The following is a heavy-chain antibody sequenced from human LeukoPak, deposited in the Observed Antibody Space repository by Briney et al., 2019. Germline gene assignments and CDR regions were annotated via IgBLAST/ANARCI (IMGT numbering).Heavy chain of an antibody. CDR1: GFTFSSYS. V-gene: IGHV3-21*01. D-gene: IGHD2-2*01. CDR3: ARDQSGCSSTSCPFDY. J-gene: IGHJ4*02. Sequence: GGSLRLSCAASGFTFSSYSMNWVRQAPGKGLEWVSSISSSSSYIYYADSVKGRFTISRDNAKNSLYLQMNSLRAEDTAVYYCARDQSGCSSTSCPFDYWGQGTLIPVSS. CDR2: ISSSSSYI.